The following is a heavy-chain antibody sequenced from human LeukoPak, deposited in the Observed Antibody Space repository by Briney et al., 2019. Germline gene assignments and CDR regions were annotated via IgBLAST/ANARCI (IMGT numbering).Heavy chain of an antibody. CDR2: IYSGGST. CDR3: AREASDRLRPIDY. Sequence: GGSLRLSCTASGFIVSSKYMSWVRQAPGKGLQWVSVIYSGGSTFYADSVKGRFTISRDNAKNSLFLQMSSLRVEDTAVYYCAREASDRLRPIDYWGQGTLVTVSS. J-gene: IGHJ4*02. D-gene: IGHD2-21*02. V-gene: IGHV3-66*01. CDR1: GFIVSSKY.